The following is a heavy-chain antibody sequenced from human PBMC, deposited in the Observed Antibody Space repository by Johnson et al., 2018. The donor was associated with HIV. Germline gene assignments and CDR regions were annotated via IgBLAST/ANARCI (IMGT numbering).Heavy chain of an antibody. Sequence: VQLVESGGGLVQPGRSLRLSCAASGFTFDDYGMSWVRQGPGTGLEWVSGINWNGGSTGYADSVKGRFTISRDNTKNSLYLQMNSLRAEDTALYYCARGFVRITMILVADAFDIWGQGTMVTVSS. CDR2: INWNGGST. V-gene: IGHV3-20*04. CDR3: ARGFVRITMILVADAFDI. CDR1: GFTFDDYG. J-gene: IGHJ3*02. D-gene: IGHD3-22*01.